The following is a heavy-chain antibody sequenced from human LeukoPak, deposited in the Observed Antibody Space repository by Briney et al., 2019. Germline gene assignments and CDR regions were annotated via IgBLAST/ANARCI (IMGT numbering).Heavy chain of an antibody. CDR3: ARDFADTDTRTADVYYTDV. J-gene: IGHJ6*03. V-gene: IGHV4-38-2*02. Sequence: PSETLSLTCTVSGYSISNGYYWGWIRQPPGKGLEWIGSIYHSGSIYYNPSFKSRVTISVDTSKNQFSLKLNSVTAADTAVYYCARDFADTDTRTADVYYTDVWGKGTTVTVSS. D-gene: IGHD5-18*01. CDR1: GYSISNGYY. CDR2: IYHSGSI.